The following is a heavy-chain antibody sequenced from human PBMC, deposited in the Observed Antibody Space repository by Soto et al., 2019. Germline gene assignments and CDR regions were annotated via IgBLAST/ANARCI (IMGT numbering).Heavy chain of an antibody. Sequence: PSETLSLTCAVYGGSFSGYYWSWIRQPPGKGLEWIGEINHSGSTNYNPSLKSRVTISVDTSKNQFSLKLSSVTAADTAVYYCARGLGFLEWFYYYGMDVWGQGTTVTVSS. CDR3: ARGLGFLEWFYYYGMDV. D-gene: IGHD3-3*02. V-gene: IGHV4-34*01. CDR2: INHSGST. J-gene: IGHJ6*02. CDR1: GGSFSGYY.